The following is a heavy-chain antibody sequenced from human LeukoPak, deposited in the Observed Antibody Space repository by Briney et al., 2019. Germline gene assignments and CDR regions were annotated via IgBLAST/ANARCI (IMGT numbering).Heavy chain of an antibody. CDR2: ISISSTTM. J-gene: IGHJ2*01. D-gene: IGHD3-22*01. CDR1: GFTFSSYN. Sequence: PGGSLRLSCAASGFTFSSYNMNWVRQAPGKGLEWVSYISISSTTMYYADSVKGRFTISRDNGKNSLSLQMNSLRAEDTAVYYCASSTYYYDSSGTRHWYFDLWGRGTLVTVSS. CDR3: ASSTYYYDSSGTRHWYFDL. V-gene: IGHV3-48*01.